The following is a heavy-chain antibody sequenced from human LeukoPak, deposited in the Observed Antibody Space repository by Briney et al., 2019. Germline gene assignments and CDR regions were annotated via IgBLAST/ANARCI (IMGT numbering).Heavy chain of an antibody. V-gene: IGHV4-39*01. CDR3: ARGVGDAYNLVGP. CDR1: GGSISSGAYY. D-gene: IGHD5-24*01. J-gene: IGHJ5*02. Sequence: SETLSLTCTVSGGSISSGAYYWSWIRQHPGKGLEWIGYIYYSGSTYYNPSLKSRVTISVDTSKNQFSLKLSSVTAADTAVYYCARGVGDAYNLVGPWGKGTLVTVSS. CDR2: IYYSGST.